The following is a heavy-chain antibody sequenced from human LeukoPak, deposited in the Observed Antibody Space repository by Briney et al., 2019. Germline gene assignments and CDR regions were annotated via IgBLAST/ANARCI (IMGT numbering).Heavy chain of an antibody. CDR1: GYTFTSYG. V-gene: IGHV1-69*04. CDR3: ARELTTVTTTYYYGMDV. CDR2: IIPILGIA. J-gene: IGHJ6*02. Sequence: SVKVSCKASGYTFTSYGISWVRQAPGQGLEWMGRIIPILGIANYAQKFQGRVTITADKSTSTAYMELSSLRSEDTAVYYCARELTTVTTTYYYGMDVWGQGTTVTVSS. D-gene: IGHD4-17*01.